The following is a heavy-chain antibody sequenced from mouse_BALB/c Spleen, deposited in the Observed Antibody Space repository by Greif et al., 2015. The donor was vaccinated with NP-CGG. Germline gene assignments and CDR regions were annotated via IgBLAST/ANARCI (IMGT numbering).Heavy chain of an antibody. Sequence: QVQLQQPGAELAKPGASVKMSCKASGYTFTSYWMHWVKQRPGQGLEWIGYINPSTGYTEYNQKFKDKATLTADKSSSTAYMQLSSLTSEDYAVYYCARRTQHFDYWGQGTTLTVSS. J-gene: IGHJ2*01. V-gene: IGHV1-7*01. D-gene: IGHD6-1*01. CDR3: ARRTQHFDY. CDR2: INPSTGYT. CDR1: GYTFTSYW.